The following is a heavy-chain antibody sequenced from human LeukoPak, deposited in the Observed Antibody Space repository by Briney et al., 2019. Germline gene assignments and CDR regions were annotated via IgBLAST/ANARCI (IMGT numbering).Heavy chain of an antibody. CDR1: GYSISSGFY. J-gene: IGHJ4*02. D-gene: IGHD1-26*01. CDR2: IDHSGRT. V-gene: IGHV4-38-2*02. Sequence: SETLSLTCTVSGYSISSGFYWGWIRQPPGKGLEWIGSIDHSGRTHYNSSLKRRVTLSVDLCKNQLSLKLSSVTAADTAVYYCARGVGLTQGGTFDYWGQGTLVTVSS. CDR3: ARGVGLTQGGTFDY.